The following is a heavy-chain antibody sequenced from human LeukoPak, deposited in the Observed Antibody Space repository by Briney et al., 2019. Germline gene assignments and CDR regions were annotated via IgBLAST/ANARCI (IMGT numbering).Heavy chain of an antibody. CDR3: ARDYLPGIAAAGSTGEFDY. CDR2: ISSSGSTI. V-gene: IGHV3-11*04. J-gene: IGHJ4*02. CDR1: GFTFDDNG. D-gene: IGHD6-13*01. Sequence: GGSLRLSCAASGFTFDDNGMSWVRQAPGKGLEWVSYISSSGSTIYYADSVKGRFTISRDNAKNSLYLQMNSLRAEDTAVYYCARDYLPGIAAAGSTGEFDYWGQGTLVTVSS.